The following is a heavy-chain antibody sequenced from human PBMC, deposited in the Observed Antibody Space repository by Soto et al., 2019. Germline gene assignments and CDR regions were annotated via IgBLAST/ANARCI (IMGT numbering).Heavy chain of an antibody. CDR1: GFTFSSYS. J-gene: IGHJ3*02. V-gene: IGHV3-21*01. Sequence: GGSLRLSCAASGFTFSSYSMNWVRQAPGKGLEWVSSISSSSSYIYYADSVKGRFTISRDNAKDSLYLQMNSLRAEDTAVYYCARDLDYDILTGPGAFDIWGQGTMVTVSS. CDR3: ARDLDYDILTGPGAFDI. D-gene: IGHD3-9*01. CDR2: ISSSSSYI.